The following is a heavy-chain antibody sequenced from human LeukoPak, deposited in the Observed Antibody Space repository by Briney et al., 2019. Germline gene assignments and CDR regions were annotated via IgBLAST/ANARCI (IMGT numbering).Heavy chain of an antibody. V-gene: IGHV4-4*07. J-gene: IGHJ4*02. D-gene: IGHD3-9*01. CDR2: IYTSGST. Sequence: NPSETLSLTCTVSGGSISSYYWSWIRQPAGKGLEWIGRIYTSGSTNYNPSLKSRVTMSVDTSKNQFSLKLSSVTAADTAVYYCARGSYDILTGRYYFDYWGQGTLVTVSS. CDR3: ARGSYDILTGRYYFDY. CDR1: GGSISSYY.